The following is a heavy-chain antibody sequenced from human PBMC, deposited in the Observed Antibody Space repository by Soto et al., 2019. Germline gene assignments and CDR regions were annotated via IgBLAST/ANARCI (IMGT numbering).Heavy chain of an antibody. CDR2: IIPIFGTA. J-gene: IGHJ6*02. V-gene: IGHV1-69*13. D-gene: IGHD2-21*02. Sequence: SVKVSCKASGGTFSSYAISWVRQAPGQGLEWMGGIIPIFGTANYAQKFQGRVTITADESTSTAYMELSSLRSEDTAVYYCARDSGDPPNPHYYYGMDVWGQGTTVTVSS. CDR3: ARDSGDPPNPHYYYGMDV. CDR1: GGTFSSYA.